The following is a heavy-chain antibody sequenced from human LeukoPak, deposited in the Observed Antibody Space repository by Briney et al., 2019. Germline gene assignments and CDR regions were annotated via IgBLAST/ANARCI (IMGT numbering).Heavy chain of an antibody. J-gene: IGHJ4*02. CDR1: GFTFSNFG. CDR3: AIDRYSSGWYTFDY. D-gene: IGHD6-19*01. Sequence: GGSLRLSCAASGFTFSNFGINWVRQAPGKGLEWVSSISSSSSYISYADSVKGRFSISRDNAKNSLDLQMNSLRAEDTAVYYCAIDRYSSGWYTFDYWGQGTLVTVSS. CDR2: ISSSSSYI. V-gene: IGHV3-21*01.